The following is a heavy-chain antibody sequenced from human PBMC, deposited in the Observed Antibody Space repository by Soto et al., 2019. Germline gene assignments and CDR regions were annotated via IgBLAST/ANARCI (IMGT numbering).Heavy chain of an antibody. Sequence: PSETLSLTCFVSGYSITAGGYYWSWIRHHPGKGLEWIGSFYSSGSIIYNPSLGSRVSISGDTSSNQFSMSLTSVTAADTARYYCARMYSSGSGWFHPWGQGTLVTVS. D-gene: IGHD6-19*01. V-gene: IGHV4-31*03. CDR3: ARMYSSGSGWFHP. CDR2: FYSSGSI. CDR1: GYSITAGGYY. J-gene: IGHJ5*02.